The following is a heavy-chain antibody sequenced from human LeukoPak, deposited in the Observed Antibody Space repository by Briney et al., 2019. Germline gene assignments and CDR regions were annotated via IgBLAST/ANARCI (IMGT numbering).Heavy chain of an antibody. Sequence: PGGSLRLSCVVSGFTFSDYAMSWVRQAPGKGLQWVSGIGGRGGRGGGTFYADSVQGRFTISRDDSKNTLYLQLDSLRAEDTAVYYCAKTGPRGLRLRWYFDLWGRGTLITVSS. D-gene: IGHD6-25*01. CDR1: GFTFSDYA. CDR3: AKTGPRGLRLRWYFDL. V-gene: IGHV3-23*01. CDR2: IGGRGGRGGGT. J-gene: IGHJ2*01.